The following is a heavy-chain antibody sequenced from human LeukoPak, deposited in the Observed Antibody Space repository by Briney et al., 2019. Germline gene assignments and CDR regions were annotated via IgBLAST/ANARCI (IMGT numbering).Heavy chain of an antibody. Sequence: SGTLSLTCAVSGGSISSYYWSWIRQPAGKGLEWIGRIYTSGSTNYNPSLKSRVTMSVDTSKNQFSLKLSSVTAADTAVYYCARVSGSGSYPWFDPWGQGTLVTVSS. J-gene: IGHJ5*02. V-gene: IGHV4-4*07. D-gene: IGHD3-10*01. CDR3: ARVSGSGSYPWFDP. CDR1: GGSISSYY. CDR2: IYTSGST.